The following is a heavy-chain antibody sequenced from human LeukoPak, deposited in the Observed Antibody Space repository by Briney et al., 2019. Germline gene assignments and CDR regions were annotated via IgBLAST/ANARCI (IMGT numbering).Heavy chain of an antibody. J-gene: IGHJ5*02. CDR3: ARDQARYCSSTSCHNWFDP. CDR2: ISAYNGNT. V-gene: IGHV1-18*01. Sequence: TFTXXGISWVRQAPGQGREGMGWISAYNGNTNYAQKLQGRVTMTTDTSTSTAYMELRSLRSDDTAVYYCARDQARYCSSTSCHNWFDPWGQGTLVTVSS. CDR1: TFTXXG. D-gene: IGHD2-2*01.